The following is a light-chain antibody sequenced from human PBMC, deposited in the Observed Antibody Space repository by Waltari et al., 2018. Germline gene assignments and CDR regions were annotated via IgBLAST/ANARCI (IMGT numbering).Light chain of an antibody. V-gene: IGLV5-37*01. CDR1: SHLNVGDFN. Sequence: QPVLTQPPSSSASPGESASLTCTLPSHLNVGDFNIYCYQQKQGSPPRFLLYYKADSEKAQGSGGPSRFSGSKDASANAGILLISGLQSEDEADYYCMFWPSNVWVFGGGTKLTVL. J-gene: IGLJ3*02. CDR2: YKADSEK. CDR3: MFWPSNVWV.